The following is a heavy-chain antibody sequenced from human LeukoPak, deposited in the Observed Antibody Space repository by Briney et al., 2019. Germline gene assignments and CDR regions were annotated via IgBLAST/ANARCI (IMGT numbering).Heavy chain of an antibody. V-gene: IGHV3-48*02. J-gene: IGHJ1*01. CDR2: ITSSSSTI. CDR1: GFAFSGTW. CDR3: ARGLMEH. D-gene: IGHD3-10*01. Sequence: GGSLRLSCAGSGFAFSGTWLNWVRQAPGKGLEWVSYITSSSSTIYYADSVKGRFTISRDNAKNSLYLQMNSLRDEDTAVYYCARGLMEHWGQGTLVTVSS.